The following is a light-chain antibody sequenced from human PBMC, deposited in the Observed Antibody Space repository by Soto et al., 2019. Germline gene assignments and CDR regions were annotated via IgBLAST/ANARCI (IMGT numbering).Light chain of an antibody. V-gene: IGKV3-15*01. Sequence: EIVMTQSPATLSVSPGERTTLSCRASQSVGNNLAWHQQKPGQALRLLIYGAYTRATGIPARFSGSGSGTDFTLTISSLQSEDFAVYYCQHYNYWPPKTFGQGTKVDIK. CDR3: QHYNYWPPKT. CDR1: QSVGNN. J-gene: IGKJ1*01. CDR2: GAY.